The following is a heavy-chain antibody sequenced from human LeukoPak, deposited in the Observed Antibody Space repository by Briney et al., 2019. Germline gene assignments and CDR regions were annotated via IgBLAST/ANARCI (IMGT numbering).Heavy chain of an antibody. CDR1: GFIFSTYG. V-gene: IGHV3-NL1*01. D-gene: IGHD1-1*01. CDR3: ARGGYRARDAFDI. CDR2: IYSGGST. J-gene: IGHJ3*02. Sequence: PGGSLRLSCEASGFIFSTYGMHWVRQAPGKGPEWVSVIYSGGSTYYADSVKGRFTISRDNSKNTLYLQMNSLRAEDTAVYYCARGGYRARDAFDIWGQGTMVTVSS.